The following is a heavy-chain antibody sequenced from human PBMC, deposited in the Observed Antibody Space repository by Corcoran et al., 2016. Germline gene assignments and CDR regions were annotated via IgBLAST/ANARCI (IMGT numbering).Heavy chain of an antibody. V-gene: IGHV3-73*02. Sequence: EVQLVESGGGLVQPGGSLKLSCAASGFTFSGSAMHWVRQASGKGLEWVGRIRSKANSYATAYAASVKGRFTISRDDSKNTAYLQMNSLKTEDTAVYYFTRHSLLDWNQLRGYYGMDVWGQGTTVTVSS. J-gene: IGHJ6*02. CDR1: GFTFSGSA. CDR2: IRSKANSYAT. D-gene: IGHD1-1*01. CDR3: TRHSLLDWNQLRGYYGMDV.